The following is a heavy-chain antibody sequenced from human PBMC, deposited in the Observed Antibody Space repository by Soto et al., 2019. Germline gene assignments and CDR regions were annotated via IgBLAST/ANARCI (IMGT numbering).Heavy chain of an antibody. CDR2: ISGSGETT. CDR1: GFTFENYA. D-gene: IGHD3-3*01. J-gene: IGHJ6*02. V-gene: IGHV3-23*01. Sequence: GGSLRLSCVASGFTFENYAMSWVRQAPGKGLEWVSAISGSGETTYYSDSVKGRFTISRDNSKNTVYLQTNDLRVEDAAEYFCAKDSWAIFGVPAGEYYAMDVWGQGTTVTVSS. CDR3: AKDSWAIFGVPAGEYYAMDV.